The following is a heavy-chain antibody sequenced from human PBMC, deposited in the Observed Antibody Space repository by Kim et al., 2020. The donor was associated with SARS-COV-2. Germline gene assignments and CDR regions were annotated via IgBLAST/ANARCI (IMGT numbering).Heavy chain of an antibody. CDR1: GFPFGADT. D-gene: IGHD3-3*01. CDR2: IWYDGSSR. CDR3: AKEGASWSGYLDY. V-gene: IGHV3-33*06. J-gene: IGHJ4*02. Sequence: GFPFGADTLHWVRQAPGKGLEWVAVIWYDGSSRYYADSVKGRFTISRDNSKNTLYLEMNSLRAEDTAVYYCAKEGASWSGYLDYWGQGALAT.